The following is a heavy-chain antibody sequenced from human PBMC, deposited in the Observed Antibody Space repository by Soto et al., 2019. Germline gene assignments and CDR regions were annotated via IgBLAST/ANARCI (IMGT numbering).Heavy chain of an antibody. CDR3: AKPSHSGDYARSFDS. Sequence: LRLSCAASGFIFNNFAINWVRQVPGKGLEWVSGISGRGGNTFYADSMKGRFTISRDNSKNTVYLQMTNLRVEDTANYYCAKPSHSGDYARSFDSWGQGTLVTVSS. CDR2: ISGRGGNT. J-gene: IGHJ4*02. V-gene: IGHV3-23*01. CDR1: GFIFNNFA. D-gene: IGHD4-17*01.